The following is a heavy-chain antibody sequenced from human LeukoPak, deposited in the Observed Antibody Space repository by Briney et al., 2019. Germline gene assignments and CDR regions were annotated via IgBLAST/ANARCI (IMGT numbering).Heavy chain of an antibody. V-gene: IGHV1-2*06. CDR1: GYTFTGYY. CDR3: ARGPYSSSWAEYFQH. D-gene: IGHD6-13*01. J-gene: IGHJ1*01. Sequence: ASVKVSCKASGYTFTGYYMHWVRQAPGQGLEWMGRINPNSGGTNYAQKFQGRVTMTRDTSINTAYMELSRLRSDDTAVYYCARGPYSSSWAEYFQHWGQGTLVTVSS. CDR2: INPNSGGT.